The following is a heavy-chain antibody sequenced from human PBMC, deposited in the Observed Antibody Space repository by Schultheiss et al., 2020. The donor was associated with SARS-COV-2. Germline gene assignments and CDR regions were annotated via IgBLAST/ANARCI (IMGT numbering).Heavy chain of an antibody. J-gene: IGHJ4*02. CDR3: AKDDFWNYH. Sequence: GGSLRLSCAASGFTFSSYAMHWVRQAPGKGLEWVANIKQDGSEKYYVDSVKGRFTISRDNAKNSLYLQMNSLRAEDTAVYYCAKDDFWNYHWGQGTLVTVSS. CDR1: GFTFSSYA. V-gene: IGHV3-7*03. D-gene: IGHD3-3*01. CDR2: IKQDGSEK.